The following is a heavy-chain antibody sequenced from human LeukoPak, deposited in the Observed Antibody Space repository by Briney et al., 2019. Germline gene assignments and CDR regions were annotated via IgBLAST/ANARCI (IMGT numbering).Heavy chain of an antibody. V-gene: IGHV4-30-4*01. CDR3: ARDQFYDSSGYYGNDAFDI. Sequence: SQTLSLTCTVSGGSISSGDYYWSWIRQPPGKGLEWIGYIYYSGSTYYNPSLKSRVTISVGTSKNQLSLKLSSVTAADTAVYYCARDQFYDSSGYYGNDAFDIWGQGTMVTVSS. CDR2: IYYSGST. J-gene: IGHJ3*02. CDR1: GGSISSGDYY. D-gene: IGHD3-22*01.